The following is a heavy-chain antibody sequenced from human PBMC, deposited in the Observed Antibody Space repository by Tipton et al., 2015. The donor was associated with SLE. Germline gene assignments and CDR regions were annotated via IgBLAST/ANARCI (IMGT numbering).Heavy chain of an antibody. V-gene: IGHV4-34*01. CDR2: INHSGST. Sequence: TLSLTCTVSGGSISSYYWSWIRQPPGKGLEWIGEINHSGSTNYNPSLKSRVTISVDTSKNQFSLKLSSVTAADTAVYYCARGRGYCSGGSCYSPTYCDYWGQGTLVTVSS. D-gene: IGHD2-15*01. CDR1: GGSISSYY. J-gene: IGHJ4*02. CDR3: ARGRGYCSGGSCYSPTYCDY.